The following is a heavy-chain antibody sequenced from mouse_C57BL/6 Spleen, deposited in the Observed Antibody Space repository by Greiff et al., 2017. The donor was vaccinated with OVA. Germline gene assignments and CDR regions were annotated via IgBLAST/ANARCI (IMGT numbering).Heavy chain of an antibody. CDR3: TRGGEDKTWGY. V-gene: IGHV1-15*01. Sequence: QVQLKQSGAELVRPGASVTLSCKASGYTFTDYEMHWVKQTPVHGLEWIGAIDPETGGTAYNQKFKGKAILTADKSSSTAYMELRSLTSEDSAVYYCTRGGEDKTWGYWGQGTTLTVSS. J-gene: IGHJ2*01. CDR1: GYTFTDYE. CDR2: IDPETGGT.